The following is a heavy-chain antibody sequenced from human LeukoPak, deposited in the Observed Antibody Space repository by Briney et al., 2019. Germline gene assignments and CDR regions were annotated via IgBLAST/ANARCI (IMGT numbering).Heavy chain of an antibody. CDR1: GYTFTGYY. CDR2: INPNSGGT. D-gene: IGHD4-17*01. Sequence: ASVKVSCMASGYTFTGYYMHWVRQAPGQGLEWMGWINPNSGGTNYAQKFRGRVTMTRDTSISTAYMELSRLRSDDTAVYYCARGAKIYGDYALFYWGQGPLVPVSS. V-gene: IGHV1-2*02. J-gene: IGHJ4*02. CDR3: ARGAKIYGDYALFY.